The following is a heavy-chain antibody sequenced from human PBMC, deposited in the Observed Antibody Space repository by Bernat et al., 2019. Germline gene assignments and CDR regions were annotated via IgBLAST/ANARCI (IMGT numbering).Heavy chain of an antibody. J-gene: IGHJ6*02. D-gene: IGHD2-2*01. CDR3: AREVDIVVVPAAMIDYYGMDV. CDR2: ISAYNGNT. CDR1: GYTFTSYG. V-gene: IGHV1-18*01. Sequence: QVQLVQSGAEVKKPGASVKVSCKASGYTFTSYGISWVRQAPGQGLEWMGWISAYNGNTNYAQKLQDRVTMTTDTSTSTAYMELRSLRSDDTAVYYCAREVDIVVVPAAMIDYYGMDVWGQGTTVTVSS.